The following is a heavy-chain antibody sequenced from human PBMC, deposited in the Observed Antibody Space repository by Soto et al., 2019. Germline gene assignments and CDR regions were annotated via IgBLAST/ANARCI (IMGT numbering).Heavy chain of an antibody. V-gene: IGHV4-34*01. CDR3: ARHNYGSGSTYFDY. Sequence: SETLSLTCAVYGVSFINYYWTWIRQPPGKGLEWIGEINHSGSTNYNPSLKSRVTISVDTSKNQFSLKLNSMTAADTAVYYCARHNYGSGSTYFDYWGQGTLVTVSS. CDR2: INHSGST. J-gene: IGHJ4*02. CDR1: GVSFINYY. D-gene: IGHD3-10*01.